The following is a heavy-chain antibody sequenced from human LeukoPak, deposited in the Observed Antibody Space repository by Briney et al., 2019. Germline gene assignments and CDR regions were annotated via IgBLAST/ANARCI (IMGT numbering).Heavy chain of an antibody. V-gene: IGHV1-46*01. D-gene: IGHD2-15*01. CDR1: GYIFTNYY. CDR3: ARAADFDP. J-gene: IGHJ5*02. Sequence: ASVTVSCKASGYIFTNYYIHWARQAPGQGLEWVGMINPSGGGTNYAQRFQGRVTMTRDTSTTTVYMELSSLRSEDTAVYYCARAADFDPWGQGTLVTVSS. CDR2: INPSGGGT.